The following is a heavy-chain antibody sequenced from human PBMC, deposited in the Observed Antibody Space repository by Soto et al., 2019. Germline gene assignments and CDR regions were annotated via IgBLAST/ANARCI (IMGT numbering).Heavy chain of an antibody. CDR3: ARERGGYAYGDY. V-gene: IGHV1-18*01. Sequence: QVQLVQSGAEVKKPGASVKVSCTAYDYTFTSYGIPWVRQAPGQGIEGMGWFNTYNGNTNYAQKLQGKVTMTTDKATSYTYMELKNLKSDDTAGYYCARERGGYAYGDYWGQGTLVTVSS. CDR1: DYTFTSYG. J-gene: IGHJ4*02. D-gene: IGHD5-12*01. CDR2: FNTYNGNT.